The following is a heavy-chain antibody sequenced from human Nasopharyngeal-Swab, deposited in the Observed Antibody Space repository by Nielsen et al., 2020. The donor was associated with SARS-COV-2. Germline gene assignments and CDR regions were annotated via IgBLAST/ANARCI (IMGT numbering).Heavy chain of an antibody. CDR1: GGSFSDYY. Sequence: GSLRLSCAVYGGSFSDYYWGWIRQPPGQGLEWIGEINHSGSTNYKPSLKSRVTISVDTSKNQFSLKLSSVTAADTAVYYCARGRLRYFDWLPRGGYWFDPWGQGTLVTVSS. CDR2: INHSGST. CDR3: ARGRLRYFDWLPRGGYWFDP. D-gene: IGHD3-9*01. J-gene: IGHJ5*02. V-gene: IGHV4-34*01.